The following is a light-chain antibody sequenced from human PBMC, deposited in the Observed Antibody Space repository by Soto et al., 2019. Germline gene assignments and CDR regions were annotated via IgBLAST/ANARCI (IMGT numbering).Light chain of an antibody. J-gene: IGKJ1*01. V-gene: IGKV1-5*03. CDR2: QAS. CDR3: QQYYVYPWT. Sequence: DIQMTQSPSILSASVGDRVTITCRASQSIVNWLAWYQQKPGKAPKLLLYQASGLESGVPSRFSGSESGTEFTLTISNLQPEDFATYYCQQYYVYPWTFGQGTKVEIK. CDR1: QSIVNW.